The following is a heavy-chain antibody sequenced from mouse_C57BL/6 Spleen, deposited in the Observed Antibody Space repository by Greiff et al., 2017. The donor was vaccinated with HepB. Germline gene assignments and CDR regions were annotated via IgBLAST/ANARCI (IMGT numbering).Heavy chain of an antibody. CDR3: ARSLSTMITNYFDY. V-gene: IGHV1-64*01. D-gene: IGHD2-4*01. CDR1: GYTFTSYW. J-gene: IGHJ2*01. CDR2: IHPNSGST. Sequence: QVQLQQPGAELVKPGASVKLSCKASGYTFTSYWMHWVKQRPGQGLEWIGMIHPNSGSTNYNEKFKSKATLTVDKSSSTAYMQLSILTSEDSAVYYCARSLSTMITNYFDYWGQGTTLTVSS.